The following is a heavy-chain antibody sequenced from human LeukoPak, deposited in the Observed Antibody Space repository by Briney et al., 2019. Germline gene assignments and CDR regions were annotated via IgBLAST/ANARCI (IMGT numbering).Heavy chain of an antibody. CDR3: ARGGDDVVVVVAAMGSLGWFDP. CDR1: GGSFSGYY. CDR2: INHSGST. D-gene: IGHD2-15*01. Sequence: SETLSLTCAVYGGSFSGYYWSWIRQPPGKGLEWIGEINHSGSTNYNPSPKSRVTISVDTSKNQFSLKLSSVTAADTAVYYCARGGDDVVVVVAAMGSLGWFDPWGQGTLVTVSS. J-gene: IGHJ5*02. V-gene: IGHV4-34*01.